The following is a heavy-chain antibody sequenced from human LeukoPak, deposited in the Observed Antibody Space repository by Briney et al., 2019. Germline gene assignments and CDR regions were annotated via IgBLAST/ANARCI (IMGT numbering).Heavy chain of an antibody. CDR1: GDTVSSNSAA. V-gene: IGHV6-1*01. CDR3: ARFLGIGSQRYYFDS. D-gene: IGHD6-19*01. J-gene: IGHJ4*02. CDR2: TYYRSKWYH. Sequence: SRTLSLTCAISGDTVSSNSAAWSWIRQSPSRGLEWLGRTYYRSKWYHDYAVSVRSRVSVNPDTSKNQFSLQLNSVTPGDTAVYYCARFLGIGSQRYYFDSWGQGTLVTVSS.